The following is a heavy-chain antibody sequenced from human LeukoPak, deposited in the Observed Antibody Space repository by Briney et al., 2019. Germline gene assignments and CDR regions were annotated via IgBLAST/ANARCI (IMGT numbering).Heavy chain of an antibody. CDR1: GYTFTSYG. J-gene: IGHJ5*02. CDR2: IIPIFGTA. V-gene: IGHV1-69*13. CDR3: ARSHPLTPYYDILTGYYNRDGNWFDP. D-gene: IGHD3-9*01. Sequence: ASVKVSCKASGYTFTSYGISWVRQAPGQGLEWMGGIIPIFGTANYAQKFQGRVTITADESTSTAYMELSSLRSEDTAVYYCARSHPLTPYYDILTGYYNRDGNWFDPWGQGTLVTVSS.